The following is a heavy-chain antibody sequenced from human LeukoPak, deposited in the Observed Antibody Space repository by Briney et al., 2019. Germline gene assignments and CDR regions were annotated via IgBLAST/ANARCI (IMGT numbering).Heavy chain of an antibody. J-gene: IGHJ4*02. CDR1: GITLSNYG. V-gene: IGHV3-23*01. CDR2: ISDSGGRT. D-gene: IGHD1-26*01. CDR3: AKGPARVGATSIDY. Sequence: GESLRLSCVDSGITLSNYGMSWVRQAPGKGLEWVAGISDSGGRTNYADSVKGRFTISRDNSKNTLYPQMNSLRAEDTAVYYCAKGPARVGATSIDYWGQGTLVTVSS.